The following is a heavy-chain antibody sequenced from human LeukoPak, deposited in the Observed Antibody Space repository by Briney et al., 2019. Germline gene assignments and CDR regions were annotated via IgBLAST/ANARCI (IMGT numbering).Heavy chain of an antibody. D-gene: IGHD6-19*01. CDR1: GYSFTSYW. CDR3: ARHRDTSGWPPADMDV. Sequence: GESLKISCKGSGYSFTSYWIGWVRQMPGKGLEWMGIIYPGDSDTRYSPSFQGQVTISADKSINTAYLQWSSLKASDTAMYYCARHRDTSGWPPADMDVWGKGTTVTVSS. CDR2: IYPGDSDT. J-gene: IGHJ6*03. V-gene: IGHV5-51*01.